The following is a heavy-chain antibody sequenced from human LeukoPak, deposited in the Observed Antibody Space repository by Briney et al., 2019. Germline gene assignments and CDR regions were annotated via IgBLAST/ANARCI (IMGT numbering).Heavy chain of an antibody. CDR3: ASGGDSSGYYYYYYYMDV. J-gene: IGHJ6*03. Sequence: EASVKVSCKASGGTFSSYAISWVRQAPGQGLEWMGGIIPIFGTANYAQKFQGRVTITADESTSTAYMELSSLRSEDTAVYYCASGGDSSGYYYYYYYMDVWGKGTTVTVSS. CDR1: GGTFSSYA. V-gene: IGHV1-69*01. CDR2: IIPIFGTA. D-gene: IGHD3-22*01.